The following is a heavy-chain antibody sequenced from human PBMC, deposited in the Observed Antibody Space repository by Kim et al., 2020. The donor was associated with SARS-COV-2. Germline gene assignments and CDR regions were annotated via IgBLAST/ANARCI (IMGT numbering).Heavy chain of an antibody. J-gene: IGHJ6*02. Sequence: GGSLRLSCAASGFTFSDYYMSWIRQAPGKGLEWVSYISSSGSTIYYADSVKGRFTISRDNAKNSLYLQMNSLRAEDTAVYYCARDISGWPPTSYYYYYGMDVWGQGTTVTVSS. D-gene: IGHD6-19*01. CDR3: ARDISGWPPTSYYYYYGMDV. CDR2: ISSSGSTI. CDR1: GFTFSDYY. V-gene: IGHV3-11*01.